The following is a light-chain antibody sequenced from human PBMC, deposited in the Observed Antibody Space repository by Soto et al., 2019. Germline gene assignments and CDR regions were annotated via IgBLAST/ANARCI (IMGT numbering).Light chain of an antibody. CDR2: RNN. V-gene: IGLV1-47*01. J-gene: IGLJ2*01. Sequence: QSVPTQPPSASRTPGQRVTISCSGSSSNIGSNYVYWYQQLPGTAPKLLVYRNNQRPSGVPDRFSGSKSGTSASLAISGLRSEDEADYYCAAWDDSLSAVVFGGGTKLTIL. CDR1: SSNIGSNY. CDR3: AAWDDSLSAVV.